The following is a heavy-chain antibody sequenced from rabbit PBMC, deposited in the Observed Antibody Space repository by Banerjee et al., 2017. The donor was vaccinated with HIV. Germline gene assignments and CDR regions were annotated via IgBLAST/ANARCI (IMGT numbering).Heavy chain of an antibody. CDR1: GFDLSSYYY. D-gene: IGHD1-1*01. CDR2: IITSSGST. CDR3: ASSDYDIITFNL. Sequence: QEQLVESGGGLVQPEGSLTLTCTASGFDLSSYYYMCWVRQAPGKGLEVVACIITSSGSTWYASWVNGRFTISKTSSTTVTLQMTSLTAADTATYFCASSDYDIITFNLWGPGTLVTVS. J-gene: IGHJ4*01. V-gene: IGHV1S45*01.